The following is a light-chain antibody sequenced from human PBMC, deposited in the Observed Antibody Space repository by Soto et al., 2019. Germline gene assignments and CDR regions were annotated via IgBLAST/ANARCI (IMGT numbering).Light chain of an antibody. CDR1: QSIANY. Sequence: DIQMTQSPSSLSASVGDRVTITYRSSQSIANYLNWYQQKPGRAPKFLIYAASTLQRGVPSRFSGSGSGTDFTLTINSLQPEDFATYFWQQSYTSPYTFGQGTKLEIK. CDR3: QQSYTSPYT. J-gene: IGKJ2*01. V-gene: IGKV1-39*01. CDR2: AAS.